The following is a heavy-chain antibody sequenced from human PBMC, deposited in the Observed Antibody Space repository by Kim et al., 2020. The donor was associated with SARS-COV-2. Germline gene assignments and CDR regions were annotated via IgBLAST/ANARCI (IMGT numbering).Heavy chain of an antibody. J-gene: IGHJ4*02. Sequence: GGSLRLSCAASGFTFSSYEMNWVRQAPGKGLEWVSYISSSGGTIYYADSVKGRFTISRDNAKNSLYLQMNSLRAEDTAVYYCARDHCSSTSCYPFNPDAFDYWGQGTLVTVSS. CDR1: GFTFSSYE. D-gene: IGHD2-2*01. V-gene: IGHV3-48*03. CDR2: ISSSGGTI. CDR3: ARDHCSSTSCYPFNPDAFDY.